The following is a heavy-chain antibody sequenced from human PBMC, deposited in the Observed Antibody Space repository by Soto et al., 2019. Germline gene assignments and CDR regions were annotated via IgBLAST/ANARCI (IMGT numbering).Heavy chain of an antibody. CDR2: INTYSGNT. J-gene: IGHJ4*02. V-gene: IGHV1-18*01. CDR1: GYNFTSYG. D-gene: IGHD2-2*01. Sequence: QVQLVQSGTEVKNLGASMKVSCKASGYNFTSYGMSWVRQAPGQGLEWLGWINTYSGNTNYAQRLQGRVTXXTXTXMRTAYMDLRSLRSDDTAVYYCVKCSSSSCYSPFDYWGQGTLVTVSS. CDR3: VKCSSSSCYSPFDY.